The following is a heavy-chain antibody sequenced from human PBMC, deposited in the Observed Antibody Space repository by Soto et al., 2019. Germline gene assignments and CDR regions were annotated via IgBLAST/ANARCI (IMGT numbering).Heavy chain of an antibody. CDR2: IFSNDEK. Sequence: QVTLKESGPVLVKPTETLTLTCTVSGFSLSNARMGVSWIRQPPGKALEWLAHIFSNDEKSYSKSLKSRLTISKDTSKSQVVLTMTNMDPVDTATYYCARVREWLVPSNGMDVWGQGTTVTVSS. D-gene: IGHD6-19*01. V-gene: IGHV2-26*01. CDR3: ARVREWLVPSNGMDV. J-gene: IGHJ6*02. CDR1: GFSLSNARMG.